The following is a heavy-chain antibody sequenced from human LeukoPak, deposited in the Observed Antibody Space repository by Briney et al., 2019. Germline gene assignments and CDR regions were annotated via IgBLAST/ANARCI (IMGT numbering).Heavy chain of an antibody. CDR2: INHSGST. CDR1: GGSFSGYY. J-gene: IGHJ6*02. D-gene: IGHD6-19*01. CDR3: ARHPGIAVAGSIHYGMDV. V-gene: IGHV4-34*01. Sequence: SETLSLTCAVYGGSFSGYYWSWIRQPPGKGLEWIGEINHSGSTNYNPSLKSRVTISVDTSKNQFSLKLSSVTAADTAVYYCARHPGIAVAGSIHYGMDVWGQGTMVTVSS.